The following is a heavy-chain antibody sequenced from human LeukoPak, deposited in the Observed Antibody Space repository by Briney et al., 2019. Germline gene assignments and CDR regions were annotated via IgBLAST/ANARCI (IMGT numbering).Heavy chain of an antibody. V-gene: IGHV3-23*01. CDR2: ISGSAYST. D-gene: IGHD5-12*01. CDR1: GFTFSSYA. CDR3: AKEAGYSGYDYPDY. J-gene: IGHJ4*02. Sequence: PGGALRLSCAASGFTFSSYAMSWVRQAPGKGLEWGSGISGSAYSTYYADSVQGRFTISRDNSKNTLYLQMNSLRAEDTAVYYCAKEAGYSGYDYPDYWGQGTLVTVSS.